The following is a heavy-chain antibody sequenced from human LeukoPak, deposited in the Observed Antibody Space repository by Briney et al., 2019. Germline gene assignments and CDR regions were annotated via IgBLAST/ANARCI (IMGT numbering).Heavy chain of an antibody. CDR3: ARGSAVGVTAPKY. D-gene: IGHD2-21*02. CDR1: GFTVSSTS. Sequence: GGSLRLSCAASGFTVSSTSMSWVRQAPGKGLEWISVIYGGGATYYAGSVKGRFTVSRDNSKNTLFLQMSSLRAEDTAVYYCARGSAVGVTAPKYWGQGTLVTVSS. V-gene: IGHV3-53*01. J-gene: IGHJ4*02. CDR2: IYGGGAT.